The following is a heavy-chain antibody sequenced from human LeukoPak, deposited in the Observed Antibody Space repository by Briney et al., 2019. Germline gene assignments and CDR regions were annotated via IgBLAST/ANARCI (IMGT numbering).Heavy chain of an antibody. J-gene: IGHJ4*02. CDR2: ISRSASNI. CDR3: ARDPEGFGATYFDY. Sequence: PGGSLRLSCVASGFSFSSYNMNWVRQAPGKGLEWVSSISRSASNIYYADSVKGRFTISRDNAKNSFYLQMNSLRAEDTAVFYCARDPEGFGATYFDYWGQGTLVTVPS. CDR1: GFSFSSYN. V-gene: IGHV3-21*01. D-gene: IGHD3-16*01.